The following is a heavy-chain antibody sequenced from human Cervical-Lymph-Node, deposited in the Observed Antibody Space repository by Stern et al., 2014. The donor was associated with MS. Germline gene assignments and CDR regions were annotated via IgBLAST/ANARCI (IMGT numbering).Heavy chain of an antibody. CDR2: ISRSGSTI. CDR3: ARDGGSAYYYDSGLKHFDY. D-gene: IGHD3-22*01. Sequence: QVQLVESGGDLVKPGGSLRLSCAASGFTFSGYYMSWLRQAPGKGLEWVSYISRSGSTIYYADSLKGRFTISRDNAKNSLYLQMNSLRAEDTAVYYCARDGGSAYYYDSGLKHFDYWGQGTLVTVSS. V-gene: IGHV3-11*01. J-gene: IGHJ4*02. CDR1: GFTFSGYY.